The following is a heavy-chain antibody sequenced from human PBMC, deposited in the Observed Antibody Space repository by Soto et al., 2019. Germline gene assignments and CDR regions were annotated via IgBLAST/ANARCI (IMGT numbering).Heavy chain of an antibody. V-gene: IGHV3-30*18. J-gene: IGHJ6*02. Sequence: GGSLRLSCAASGFTFSSYGMHWVRQAPGKGLEWVAVISYDGSNKYYADPVKGRFTISRDNSKNTLYLQMNSLRAEDTAVYYCAKDMDYDFWSGYYGGRYYYGMDVWGQGTTVTVSS. D-gene: IGHD3-3*01. CDR3: AKDMDYDFWSGYYGGRYYYGMDV. CDR2: ISYDGSNK. CDR1: GFTFSSYG.